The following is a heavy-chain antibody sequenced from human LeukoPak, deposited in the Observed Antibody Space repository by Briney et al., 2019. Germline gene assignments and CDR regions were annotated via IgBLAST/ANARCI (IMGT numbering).Heavy chain of an antibody. J-gene: IGHJ6*02. D-gene: IGHD3-3*02. CDR2: VIPIFGTA. V-gene: IGHV1-69*01. CDR1: GGTFSRYA. CDR3: ATYHISSPSGYYYYGMDV. Sequence: ASVKVSCKAFGGTFSRYAISWVRQGPEQGLEWMGGVIPIFGTANYAQKFQGRVTITADESTSTAYMELSSLRSEDTAVYYCATYHISSPSGYYYYGMDVWGQGTTVTVSS.